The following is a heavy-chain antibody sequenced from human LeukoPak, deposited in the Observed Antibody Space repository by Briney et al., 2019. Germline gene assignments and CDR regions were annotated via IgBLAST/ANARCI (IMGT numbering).Heavy chain of an antibody. CDR3: ARDRATDREQNWFDP. CDR2: ISAYNGNT. V-gene: IGHV1-18*01. Sequence: ASVKVSCKASGYTFTNYGISWVRQAPGQGLEWMGWISAYNGNTSYAQKLQGRVTMTTDTSTNTAYMELRSLRSDDTAVYYCARDRATDREQNWFDPWGQGTLATVSS. CDR1: GYTFTNYG. D-gene: IGHD5-24*01. J-gene: IGHJ5*02.